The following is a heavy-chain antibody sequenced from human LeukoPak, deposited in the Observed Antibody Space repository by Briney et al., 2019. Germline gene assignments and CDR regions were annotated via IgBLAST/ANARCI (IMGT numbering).Heavy chain of an antibody. CDR3: ARRGYSYGWGGYYYYMDV. CDR2: INPNSGGT. J-gene: IGHJ6*03. CDR1: GYTFTGYY. D-gene: IGHD5-18*01. Sequence: ASVKVSCKASGYTFTGYYMHWVRQAPGQGLEWMGWINPNSGGTKYAQKFQGRVTMTRDTSISTAYMELSRLRSEDTAVYYCARRGYSYGWGGYYYYMDVWGKGTTVTVSS. V-gene: IGHV1-2*02.